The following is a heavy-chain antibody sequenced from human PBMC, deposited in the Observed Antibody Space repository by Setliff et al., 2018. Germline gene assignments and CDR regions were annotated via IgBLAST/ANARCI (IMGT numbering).Heavy chain of an antibody. CDR2: MHAGGST. J-gene: IGHJ6*03. CDR1: GDSLRNDY. Sequence: SETLSLTCSVSGDSLRNDYWTWIRQPPGKGLEWIGNMHAGGSTYYNPSLKSRITISVDTSKNQLSLTLRSVTAADTAVYYCARDWRGETVNLGYMDVWGKGTTVTVSS. V-gene: IGHV4-4*08. D-gene: IGHD3-16*01. CDR3: ARDWRGETVNLGYMDV.